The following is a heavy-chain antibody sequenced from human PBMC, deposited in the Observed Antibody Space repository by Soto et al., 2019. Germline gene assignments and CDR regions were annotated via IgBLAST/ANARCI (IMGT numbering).Heavy chain of an antibody. CDR3: ARHTFYGGLDY. D-gene: IGHD4-17*01. J-gene: IGHJ4*02. CDR1: GVSISTYY. V-gene: IGHV4-59*08. Sequence: SATLSLTCTVTGVSISTYYWSWVRQPPGKGLEWIGYIHYSGNTNYNPSLKSRVTISVHSSKNQFSLKLSSVTAADTAVYYCARHTFYGGLDYWGQGTLVTVSS. CDR2: IHYSGNT.